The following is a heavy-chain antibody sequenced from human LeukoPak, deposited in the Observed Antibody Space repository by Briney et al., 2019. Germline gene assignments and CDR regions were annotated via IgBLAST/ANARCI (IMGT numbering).Heavy chain of an antibody. V-gene: IGHV1-2*02. CDR3: ARSYDFWSGPPFDP. Sequence: ASVKVSCKASGYTFTGYYMHWVRQAPGQGLEWMGWINPNSGGTKYAQKFQGRVTLTRDTSISTAYMELSRLRCDDTPVYYCARSYDFWSGPPFDPWGQGTLVTVSS. CDR1: GYTFTGYY. J-gene: IGHJ5*02. CDR2: INPNSGGT. D-gene: IGHD3-3*01.